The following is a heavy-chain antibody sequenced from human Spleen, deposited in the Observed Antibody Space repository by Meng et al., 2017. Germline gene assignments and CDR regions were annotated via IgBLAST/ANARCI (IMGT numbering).Heavy chain of an antibody. CDR2: IYYSGST. CDR3: ARASRRYDFWSGRGLFDP. CDR1: GGSVSSGSYY. J-gene: IGHJ5*02. Sequence: QVQLQGSGPGLVRPSETLSLPCPVSGGSVSSGSYYWSWIRQPPGKGLEWIGYIYYSGSTNYNPSLKSRVTISVDTSKNQFSLKLSSVTAADTAVYYCARASRRYDFWSGRGLFDPWGQGTLVTVSS. V-gene: IGHV4-61*01. D-gene: IGHD3-3*01.